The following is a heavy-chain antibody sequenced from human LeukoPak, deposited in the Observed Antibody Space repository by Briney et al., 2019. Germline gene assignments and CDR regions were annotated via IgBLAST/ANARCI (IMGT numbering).Heavy chain of an antibody. J-gene: IGHJ5*02. CDR2: IYTSGST. Sequence: SETLSLTCTVSGGSISSYYWSWIRQPAGKGLEWIGRIYTSGSTNYNPSLKSRVTMSVVTSQNQYSQKLSSVTAADTAVYYCPRTLPKAHYCSGGSCYFHPYNWFDPWGQGTLVTVSS. D-gene: IGHD2-15*01. V-gene: IGHV4-4*07. CDR3: PRTLPKAHYCSGGSCYFHPYNWFDP. CDR1: GGSISSYY.